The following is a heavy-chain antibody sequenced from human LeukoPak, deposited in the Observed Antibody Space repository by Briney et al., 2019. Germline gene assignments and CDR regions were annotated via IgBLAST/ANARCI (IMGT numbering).Heavy chain of an antibody. CDR3: AKDSTARSGDAFDI. CDR1: GFTFDDYA. Sequence: GRSLRLSCAASGFTFDDYAMHWVRQAPGKGLEWVSGISWNSGSIGYADSVKGRFTISRDNAKNSLYLQVNSLRAEDMALYYCAKDSTARSGDAFDIWGQGTMVTVPS. D-gene: IGHD2-8*02. V-gene: IGHV3-9*03. CDR2: ISWNSGSI. J-gene: IGHJ3*02.